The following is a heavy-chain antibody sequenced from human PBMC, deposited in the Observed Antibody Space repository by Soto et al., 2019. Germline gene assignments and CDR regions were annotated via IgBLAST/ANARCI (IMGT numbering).Heavy chain of an antibody. CDR1: GFTFSLYT. V-gene: IGHV3-21*06. CDR2: ISYSSDFI. Sequence: EVQLVESGGGLVKPGESLRRSCADSGFTFSLYTMNWVRQAPGKGLEWVSSISYSSDFIYYADSVKGRFTISRDNSKNLLYLQMNSLRAEDTAVYYCAISDYRDYGDAFDIWGQGTVVTVSS. CDR3: AISDYRDYGDAFDI. D-gene: IGHD4-17*01. J-gene: IGHJ3*02.